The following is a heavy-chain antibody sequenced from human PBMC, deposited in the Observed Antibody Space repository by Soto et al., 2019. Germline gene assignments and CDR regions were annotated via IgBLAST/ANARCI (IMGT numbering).Heavy chain of an antibody. CDR1: GFTFSSYS. D-gene: IGHD5-18*01. V-gene: IGHV3-48*02. Sequence: WGSLRLSCAASGFTFSSYSMNWVRQAPGKGLEWVSYISSSSSTIYYADSVKGRFTISRDNAKNSLYLQMNSLRDEDTAVYYCARDPDTAMVYYYYYYGMDVWGQGTTVTVSS. J-gene: IGHJ6*02. CDR3: ARDPDTAMVYYYYYYGMDV. CDR2: ISSSSSTI.